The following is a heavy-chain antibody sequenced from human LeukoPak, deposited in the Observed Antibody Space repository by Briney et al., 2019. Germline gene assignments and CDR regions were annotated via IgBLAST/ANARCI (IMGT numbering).Heavy chain of an antibody. D-gene: IGHD5-12*01. Sequence: SETLSLTCTVSGGSITSSTYYWGWIRQPPGKGLEWIGTIYYTGSTYYNPSLKSRVTISVDTSKNQVSLKLRSVTAADTAVYYCARTTEGYAGGPGYSYYYYMDVWGKGTTVTISS. CDR2: IYYTGST. CDR1: GGSITSSTYY. J-gene: IGHJ6*03. CDR3: ARTTEGYAGGPGYSYYYYMDV. V-gene: IGHV4-39*07.